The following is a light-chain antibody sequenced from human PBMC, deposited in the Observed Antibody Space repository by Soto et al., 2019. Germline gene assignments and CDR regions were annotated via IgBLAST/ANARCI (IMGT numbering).Light chain of an antibody. CDR2: GNV. CDR3: QSFDPSLSGV. CDR1: NSNIGAGYD. Sequence: QSALTQPPSVSGAPGQSVTISCTGSNSNIGAGYDVHWYQQLPGTAPKLLIFGNVNRPSGVPDRFSGSKSGTSASLAITGLQAEDEADYYCQSFDPSLSGVFGGGTKLTVL. V-gene: IGLV1-40*01. J-gene: IGLJ3*02.